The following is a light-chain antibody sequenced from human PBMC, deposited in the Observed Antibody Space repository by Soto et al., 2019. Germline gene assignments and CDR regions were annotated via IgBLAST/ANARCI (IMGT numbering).Light chain of an antibody. Sequence: EIVLTQSPATLSLSPGERATLSCRASQSVSSYLAWYQQKPGQAPRLLIYDASNSATGIPARFSGSGSGTDFTRTISSLETEDFAVYYCHTCTFGQGTKLEIK. J-gene: IGKJ2*02. CDR2: DAS. CDR1: QSVSSY. CDR3: HTCT. V-gene: IGKV3-11*01.